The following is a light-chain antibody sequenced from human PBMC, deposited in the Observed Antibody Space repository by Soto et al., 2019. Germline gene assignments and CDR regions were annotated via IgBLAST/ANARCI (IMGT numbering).Light chain of an antibody. CDR3: QQAASFPIT. V-gene: IGKV1-12*01. CDR1: QGIKNW. J-gene: IGKJ5*01. CDR2: TGS. Sequence: EIQMTQSPSYVSASVGDRVTITCRASQGIKNWLAWYQQKPGKAPNLLIYTGSSLQSRVPSRFSGSGSGTDFTLTINSLQPEDFATYYCQQAASFPITFGQGTRLEIK.